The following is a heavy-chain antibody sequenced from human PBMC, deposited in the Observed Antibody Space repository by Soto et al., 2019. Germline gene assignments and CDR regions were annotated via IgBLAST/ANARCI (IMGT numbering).Heavy chain of an antibody. D-gene: IGHD3-16*01. Sequence: ASVNVSCKASGYTFTSYGISWVRQAPGQGLEWMGWISAYNGNTNYAQKLQGRVTMTTDTSTSTAYMELRSLRSDDAAVYYCSTRTTFGAFDIWGQGTMVTVSS. CDR1: GYTFTSYG. CDR2: ISAYNGNT. CDR3: STRTTFGAFDI. J-gene: IGHJ3*02. V-gene: IGHV1-18*01.